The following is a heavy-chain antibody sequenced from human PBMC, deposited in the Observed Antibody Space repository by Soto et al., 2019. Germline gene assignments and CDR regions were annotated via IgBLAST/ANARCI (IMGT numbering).Heavy chain of an antibody. CDR3: AKEGYDFWSGYSPLYYYYGMDV. Sequence: GGSVRLSCAASGFTFSSYGMHWVRQAPGKGLEWVAVISYDGSNNYYADSVKGRFTIPRDNSKNTLYLQMNSLRGEDTAVYYCAKEGYDFWSGYSPLYYYYGMDVWGQGTTVTVSS. V-gene: IGHV3-30*18. J-gene: IGHJ6*02. D-gene: IGHD3-3*01. CDR2: ISYDGSNN. CDR1: GFTFSSYG.